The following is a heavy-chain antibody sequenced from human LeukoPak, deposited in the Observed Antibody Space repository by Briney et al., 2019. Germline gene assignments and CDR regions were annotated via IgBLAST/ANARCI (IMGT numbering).Heavy chain of an antibody. J-gene: IGHJ4*02. CDR3: ARGAICSSTSCFGGLYYFDY. D-gene: IGHD2-2*01. CDR1: GYSISSGYY. CDR2: IYHNGST. V-gene: IGHV4-38-2*02. Sequence: SETLSLTCTVSGYSISSGYYWGWIRQPPGKGLEWIGSIYHNGSTYYNPSLKSRVTISVDTSKNQFSLKLSSVTAADTAVYYCARGAICSSTSCFGGLYYFDYWGQGTLVTVSS.